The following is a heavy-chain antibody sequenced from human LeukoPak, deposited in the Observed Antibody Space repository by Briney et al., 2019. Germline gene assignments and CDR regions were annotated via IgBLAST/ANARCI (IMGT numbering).Heavy chain of an antibody. Sequence: ASVKVSCKASGFTFTSSAVQWVRQARGQRLEWIGWSVVGSGNTNYAQKFQERVTTTRDMSTSTAYMELSSLRSEDTAVYYCAADTSNGDYNYYYGMDVWGKGTTVTVSS. V-gene: IGHV1-58*01. CDR1: GFTFTSSA. D-gene: IGHD4-17*01. J-gene: IGHJ6*04. CDR2: SVVGSGNT. CDR3: AADTSNGDYNYYYGMDV.